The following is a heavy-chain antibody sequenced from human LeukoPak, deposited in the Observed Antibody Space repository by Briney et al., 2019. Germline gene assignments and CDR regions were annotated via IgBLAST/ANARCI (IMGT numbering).Heavy chain of an antibody. J-gene: IGHJ4*02. CDR1: GFRFDSLY. CDR3: ARSLIVASEDY. V-gene: IGHV3-11*04. CDR2: ISASGAVP. D-gene: IGHD3-22*01. Sequence: GGSLRLSCAASGFRFDSLYMGRIPQVPGKGLDYIAFISASGAVPYYAGSVKGRFTIHRDNAKNSVSLQMNSLSADDTAVYYCARSLIVASEDYWGQGTLVTVSS.